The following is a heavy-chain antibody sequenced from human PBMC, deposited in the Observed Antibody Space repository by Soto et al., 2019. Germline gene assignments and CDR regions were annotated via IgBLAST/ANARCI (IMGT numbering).Heavy chain of an antibody. J-gene: IGHJ4*02. Sequence: EVQLLESGGGLVQPGGSLRLSCAASGFTFSSYWMHWVRQAPGKGLVWVSRINSDGSSTSYADSVKGRFTISRDNAKNTLYLQRNSLRAEDTAVYYCVRTSLVVAAATREDYWGQGTLVTVS. CDR2: INSDGSST. V-gene: IGHV3-74*01. D-gene: IGHD2-15*01. CDR1: GFTFSSYW. CDR3: VRTSLVVAAATREDY.